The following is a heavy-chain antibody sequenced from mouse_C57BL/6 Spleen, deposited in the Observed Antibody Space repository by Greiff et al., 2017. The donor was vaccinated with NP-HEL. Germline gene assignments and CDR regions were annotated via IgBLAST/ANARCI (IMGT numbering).Heavy chain of an antibody. CDR2: INPISGYT. D-gene: IGHD2-2*01. Sequence: QVQLQQSGAELARPGASVKMSCKASGYTFTSYTMHWVKQRPGQGLEWIGYINPISGYTKYNQKFKDKATLTADKSSSTAYMQLSSLTSEDSAVYYCARSIYGYDGAMDYWGQGTSVTVSS. CDR1: GYTFTSYT. J-gene: IGHJ4*01. V-gene: IGHV1-4*01. CDR3: ARSIYGYDGAMDY.